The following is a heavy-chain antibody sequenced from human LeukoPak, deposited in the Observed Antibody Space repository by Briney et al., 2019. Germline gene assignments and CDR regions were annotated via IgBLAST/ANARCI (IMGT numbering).Heavy chain of an antibody. Sequence: ASVKVSCKASGYTFTSYDINWVRQATGQGLEWMGWMNPNSGNTGYAQKFQGRVTMTRNTSISTAYMELSSLRSEDTAVYYCARRERFGELLEHYYYYMDVWGKGTTVTISS. CDR2: MNPNSGNT. D-gene: IGHD3-10*01. CDR1: GYTFTSYD. J-gene: IGHJ6*03. V-gene: IGHV1-8*01. CDR3: ARRERFGELLEHYYYYMDV.